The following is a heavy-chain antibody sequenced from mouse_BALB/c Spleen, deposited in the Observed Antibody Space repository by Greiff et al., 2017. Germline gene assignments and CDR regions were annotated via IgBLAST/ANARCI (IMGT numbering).Heavy chain of an antibody. CDR1: GYTFTNYW. J-gene: IGHJ2*01. CDR3: ANYDYDSYYFDY. Sequence: VKLVESGAELVRPGTSVKISCKASGYTFTNYWLGWVKQRPGHGLEWIGDIYPGGGYTNYNEKFKGKATLTADTSSSTAYMQLSSLTSEDSAVYFCANYDYDSYYFDYWGQGTTLTVSS. D-gene: IGHD2-4*01. V-gene: IGHV1-63*02. CDR2: IYPGGGYT.